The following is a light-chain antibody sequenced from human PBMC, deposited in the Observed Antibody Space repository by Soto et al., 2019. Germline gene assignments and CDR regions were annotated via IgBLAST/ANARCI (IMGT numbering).Light chain of an antibody. J-gene: IGKJ1*01. CDR1: QSIINW. CDR2: KAS. Sequence: DLQITQSPSTLSASVGDRVTITCRTSQSIINWLAWYQQKPGKAPRLLIYKASSLDSGVPSRFSGSGSGTEFTLSIGRLQSDDLATYYCQQYIAYPWTFGQGTKVDIK. V-gene: IGKV1-5*03. CDR3: QQYIAYPWT.